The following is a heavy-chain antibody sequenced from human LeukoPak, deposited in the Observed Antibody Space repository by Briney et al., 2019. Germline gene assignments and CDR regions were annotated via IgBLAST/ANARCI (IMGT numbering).Heavy chain of an antibody. D-gene: IGHD3-22*01. CDR3: AKATPQYYYDSSGYDFDY. CDR1: GFTFSSYA. V-gene: IGHV3-23*01. J-gene: IGHJ4*02. Sequence: PGGSLRLSCAASGFTFSSYAMSWVRQAPGKGLEWVSAISGSGGSTYYADSVKGRFTISRDSSKNTLYLQMNSLRAEDTAVYYCAKATPQYYYDSSGYDFDYWGQGTLVTVSS. CDR2: ISGSGGST.